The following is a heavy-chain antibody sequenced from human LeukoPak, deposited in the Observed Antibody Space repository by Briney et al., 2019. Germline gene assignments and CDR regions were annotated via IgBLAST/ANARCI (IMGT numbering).Heavy chain of an antibody. V-gene: IGHV3-11*01. Sequence: PGGSLRLSCAASGFTFSDYYMSWLRQAQGKGRGWVSYISSSGSTIYYADSVKGRFTISRDNAKNSLYLQMNSLRAEDTAVYYCARPMPETVTTHQWSYGMDVWGQGTTVTVSS. CDR2: ISSSGSTI. D-gene: IGHD4-17*01. CDR1: GFTFSDYY. J-gene: IGHJ6*02. CDR3: ARPMPETVTTHQWSYGMDV.